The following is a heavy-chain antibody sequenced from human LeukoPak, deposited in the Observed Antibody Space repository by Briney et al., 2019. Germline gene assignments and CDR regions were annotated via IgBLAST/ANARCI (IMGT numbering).Heavy chain of an antibody. J-gene: IGHJ3*02. CDR3: AKDMPRSTSRAFDI. Sequence: QSGGSLRLSCAASGFTFSSYAMSWVRQAPGQGLGWVSAISGSGGSTYYADSVKGRFTISRDNSKNTLYLQMNSLRAEDAAVYYCAKDMPRSTSRAFDIWGQGTMVTVSS. CDR1: GFTFSSYA. V-gene: IGHV3-23*01. CDR2: ISGSGGST. D-gene: IGHD2-2*01.